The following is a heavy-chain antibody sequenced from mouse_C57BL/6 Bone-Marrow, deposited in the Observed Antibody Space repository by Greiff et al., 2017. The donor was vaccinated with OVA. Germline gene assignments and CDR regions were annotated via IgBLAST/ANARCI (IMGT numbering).Heavy chain of an antibody. CDR2: ISYSGST. CDR1: GYSITSGYD. D-gene: IGHD1-1*01. Sequence: EVKLLESGPGMVKPSQSLSLTCTVTGYSITSGYDWHWIRHFPGNKLEWMGYISYSGSTNYNPSLKSRISITHDTSKNHFFLKLNSVSTEDTATYYCARELRFYYFGYWGRGTTLTVSS. V-gene: IGHV3-1*01. CDR3: ARELRFYYFGY. J-gene: IGHJ2*01.